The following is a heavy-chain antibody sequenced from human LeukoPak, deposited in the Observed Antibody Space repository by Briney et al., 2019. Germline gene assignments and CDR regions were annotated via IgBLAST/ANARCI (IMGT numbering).Heavy chain of an antibody. CDR2: ISIYSGST. D-gene: IGHD3-16*01. CDR1: GYTFTNYG. CDR3: ATGPRWGLREVALGDY. Sequence: ASVKVSCKASGYTFTNYGISWVRQAPGQRLEWRGWISIYSGSTNYAQKLQGRVTMTTDTATITAYMELRNLRSDDTAVYSCATGPRWGLREVALGDYWGQGTLVTVSS. V-gene: IGHV1-18*01. J-gene: IGHJ4*02.